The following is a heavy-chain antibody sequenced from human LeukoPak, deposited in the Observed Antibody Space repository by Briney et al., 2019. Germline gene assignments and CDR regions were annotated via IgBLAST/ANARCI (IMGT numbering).Heavy chain of an antibody. J-gene: IGHJ6*03. CDR2: ISSSSSTI. CDR3: ARASYDDFWSGYSSDYYYYMDV. Sequence: GGSLRLSCAASGFTFSSYSMNWVRQAPGKGLEWVSYISSSSSTIYYADSVKGRFTISRDNAKNSLYLQMNSLRDEDTAVYYCARASYDDFWSGYSSDYYYYMDVWGKGTTVTVSS. V-gene: IGHV3-48*02. D-gene: IGHD3-3*01. CDR1: GFTFSSYS.